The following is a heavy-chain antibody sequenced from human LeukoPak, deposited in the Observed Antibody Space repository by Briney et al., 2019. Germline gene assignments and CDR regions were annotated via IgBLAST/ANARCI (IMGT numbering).Heavy chain of an antibody. V-gene: IGHV1-8*03. D-gene: IGHD6-6*01. CDR3: ARSQLVADGHWFDP. CDR2: MNPNSGNT. Sequence: ASVKVSCKASGYTFTSYDINWARQATGQGLEWMGWMNPNSGNTGYAQKFQGRVTITRNTSISTAYMELSSLRSEDTAVYYCARSQLVADGHWFDPWGQGTLVTVSS. J-gene: IGHJ5*02. CDR1: GYTFTSYD.